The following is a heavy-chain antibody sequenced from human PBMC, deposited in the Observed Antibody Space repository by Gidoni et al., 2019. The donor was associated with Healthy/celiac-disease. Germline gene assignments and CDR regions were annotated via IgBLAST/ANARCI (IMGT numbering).Heavy chain of an antibody. Sequence: EVQLVESGGGLVKPGGHLRLSCAASGFTCSSARMSWVRQAPGKGLGWVGRIKSKTDGGTTDYAAPVKGRFTISRDDSKNTLYLQMNSLKTEDTAVYYCTTEDIVVVVAALPSDYWGQGTLVTVSS. CDR1: GFTCSSAR. CDR2: IKSKTDGGTT. D-gene: IGHD2-15*01. CDR3: TTEDIVVVVAALPSDY. J-gene: IGHJ4*02. V-gene: IGHV3-15*01.